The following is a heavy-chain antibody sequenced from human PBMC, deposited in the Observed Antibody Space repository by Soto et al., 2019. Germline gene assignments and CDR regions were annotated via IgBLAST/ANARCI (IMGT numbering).Heavy chain of an antibody. D-gene: IGHD3-3*01. CDR1: GGSISSYY. Sequence: SETLSLTCTVSGGSISSYYWGWIRQPPGKGLEWIGYIYYSGSTNYNPSLKSRVTISVDTSKNQFSLKLSSVTAADTAVYYCAIWSGGETGHDWFDPWGQGTLVTVSS. CDR3: AIWSGGETGHDWFDP. CDR2: IYYSGST. J-gene: IGHJ5*02. V-gene: IGHV4-59*08.